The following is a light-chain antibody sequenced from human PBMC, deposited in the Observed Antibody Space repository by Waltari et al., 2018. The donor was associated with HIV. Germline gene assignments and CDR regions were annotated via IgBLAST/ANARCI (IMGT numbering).Light chain of an antibody. CDR1: QGISNS. CDR3: QHYHSDPPT. CDR2: DTS. V-gene: IGKV1-8*01. Sequence: IRMTQFPSSFSASVGDRVTITCRASQGISNSLAWYQQKPGKAPKLLIYDTSTLQTGVPSRFSGGGSGTDFSLTISCLQSEDFATYYCQHYHSDPPTFGQGTKVEIK. J-gene: IGKJ1*01.